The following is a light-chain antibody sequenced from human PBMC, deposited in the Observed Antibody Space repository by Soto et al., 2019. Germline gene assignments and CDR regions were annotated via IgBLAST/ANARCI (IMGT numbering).Light chain of an antibody. CDR1: QSVSSSY. V-gene: IGKV3-20*01. Sequence: ENLVEQSPGHPVFSPGEKGTLPRKASQSVSSSYLAWYQRKPGQAPRLLIYGASSRATGIPDRFSGGGSGTDFTLTISRLEPEDFAVYYCQQYHNSPPTFGQGTKVDIK. J-gene: IGKJ1*01. CDR2: GAS. CDR3: QQYHNSPPT.